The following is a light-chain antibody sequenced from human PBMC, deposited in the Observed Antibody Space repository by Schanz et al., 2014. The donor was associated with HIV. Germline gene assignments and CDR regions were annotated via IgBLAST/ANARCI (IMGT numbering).Light chain of an antibody. CDR3: QQYAALPQT. CDR2: DAS. J-gene: IGKJ2*01. Sequence: ELVLTQSPATLSLSPGERATLSCRASQSISSYLGWYQQKPGQAPRLLIYDASNRATGIPARFSGSGSGTDFTLTISRLEPEDFAVYYCQQYAALPQTFGQGTKLEI. CDR1: QSISSY. V-gene: IGKV3-11*01.